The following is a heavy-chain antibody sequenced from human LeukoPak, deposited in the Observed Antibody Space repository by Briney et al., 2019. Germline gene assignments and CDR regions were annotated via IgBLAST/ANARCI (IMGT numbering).Heavy chain of an antibody. J-gene: IGHJ5*02. D-gene: IGHD6-25*01. Sequence: ASVKVSCKASGYTFTSYGISWVRQAPGQGLEWMGWISAYNGNTNYAQKLQGRVTMTTDTSTSTAYMELRSLRSDDTAVYYCATIVAAGDWFDPWGKGTLVTVSS. CDR1: GYTFTSYG. CDR3: ATIVAAGDWFDP. V-gene: IGHV1-18*01. CDR2: ISAYNGNT.